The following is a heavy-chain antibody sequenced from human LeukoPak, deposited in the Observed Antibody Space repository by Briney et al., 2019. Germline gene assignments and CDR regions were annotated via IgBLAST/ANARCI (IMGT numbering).Heavy chain of an antibody. V-gene: IGHV4-59*01. Sequence: SETLSLTCTVSGGSISTYYWSWIRQPPGKGLEWIGYIYYSGSTNYNPSLKSRVTISVDTSKNQFSLKLSSVTAADTAVYYCARGSLVVTQSLDYWGQGTLVTVSS. J-gene: IGHJ4*02. CDR2: IYYSGST. D-gene: IGHD4-23*01. CDR1: GGSISTYY. CDR3: ARGSLVVTQSLDY.